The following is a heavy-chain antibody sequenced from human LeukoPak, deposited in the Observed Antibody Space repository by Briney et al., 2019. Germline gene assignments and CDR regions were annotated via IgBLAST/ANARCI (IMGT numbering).Heavy chain of an antibody. D-gene: IGHD5-24*01. CDR1: GYSFTSYW. J-gene: IGHJ5*02. CDR2: IYPGDSDT. Sequence: GESLKISCKGSGYSFTSYWIGWVRQMPGKGLEWMGIIYPGDSDTRYSPSFQGQVTISADKSISTAYLQWSSLKASDTAMYYCARHVEMASIIRAWFDPWGQGTLVTVSS. CDR3: ARHVEMASIIRAWFDP. V-gene: IGHV5-51*01.